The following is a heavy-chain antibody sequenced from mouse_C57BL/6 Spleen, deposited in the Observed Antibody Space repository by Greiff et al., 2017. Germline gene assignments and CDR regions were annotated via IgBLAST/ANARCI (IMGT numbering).Heavy chain of an antibody. J-gene: IGHJ1*03. V-gene: IGHV5-17*01. CDR1: GFTFSDYG. CDR3: ARLRGLKGYFDV. Sequence: EVQLVESGGGLVKPGGSLKLSCAASGFTFSDYGMHWVRQAPEKGLEWVAYISSGSSTIYYADTVKGRFTISRDNAKNTLFLQMTSLRSEDTAMYYCARLRGLKGYFDVWGTGTTVTVSS. CDR2: ISSGSSTI.